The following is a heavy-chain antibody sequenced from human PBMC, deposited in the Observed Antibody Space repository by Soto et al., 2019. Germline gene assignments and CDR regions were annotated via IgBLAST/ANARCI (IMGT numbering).Heavy chain of an antibody. CDR1: GYSISSSHW. CDR3: ATLDGYNTDYYFDY. D-gene: IGHD5-12*01. Sequence: PSETLSLTCAVSGYSISSSHWWGWIRQPPGKGLEWIGYIYYSGSTNYNPSPKSRVTISVDTSKNQFSLKLSSVTAADTAVYYCATLDGYNTDYYFDYWGQGTLVTVSS. CDR2: IYYSGST. J-gene: IGHJ4*02. V-gene: IGHV4-28*01.